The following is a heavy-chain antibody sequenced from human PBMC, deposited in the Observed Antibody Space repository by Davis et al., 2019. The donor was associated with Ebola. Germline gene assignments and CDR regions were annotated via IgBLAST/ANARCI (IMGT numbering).Heavy chain of an antibody. J-gene: IGHJ2*01. V-gene: IGHV4-34*01. CDR3: ARGTGTTDWYFDL. CDR2: INHGAST. D-gene: IGHD1-1*01. Sequence: MPSETLSLTCAVFGGSFSDHYWSWIRQPPGKGLEWIGEINHGASTNYNPSLKSRITMSVDTSKEQFSLKLNSVTATDTAMYFCARGTGTTDWYFDLWGRGTLVTVSS. CDR1: GGSFSDHY.